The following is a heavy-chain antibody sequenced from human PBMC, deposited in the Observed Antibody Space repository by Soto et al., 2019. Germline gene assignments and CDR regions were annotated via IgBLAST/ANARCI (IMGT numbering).Heavy chain of an antibody. Sequence: PGESLKISCKGSGYSFTSYWISWVRQMPGKGLEWMGIIYPGDSDTRYSPSFQGLVTISADKSISTAYLQWSSLKASDTAMYYCARGLYHWSSYYYGMDVWGQGTTVTVSS. CDR3: ARGLYHWSSYYYGMDV. CDR2: IYPGDSDT. CDR1: GYSFTSYW. V-gene: IGHV5-51*01. J-gene: IGHJ6*02. D-gene: IGHD2-15*01.